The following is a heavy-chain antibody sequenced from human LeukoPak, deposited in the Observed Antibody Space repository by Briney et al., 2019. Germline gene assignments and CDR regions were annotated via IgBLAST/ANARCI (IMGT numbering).Heavy chain of an antibody. CDR3: ARHFGYCSGGSCLYYYYYYMDV. CDR2: IYYSGST. Sequence: SETLSLTCTVSGGSISSSSYYWGWIRQPPGKGLEWIGSIYYSGSTYYNPSLKSRVTISVDTSKNQFSLKLSSVTAADTAVYYCARHFGYCSGGSCLYYYYYYMDVWGKGTTVTISS. D-gene: IGHD2-15*01. J-gene: IGHJ6*03. CDR1: GGSISSSSYY. V-gene: IGHV4-39*01.